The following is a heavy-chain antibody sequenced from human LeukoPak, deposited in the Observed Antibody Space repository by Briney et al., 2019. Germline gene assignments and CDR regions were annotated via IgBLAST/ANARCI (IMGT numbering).Heavy chain of an antibody. CDR1: GFTFSSYW. Sequence: GGSLRLSCAASGFTFSSYWMHWVRQAPGKGLVWVSRINSDGSSTSYADSVKGRFTISRDNSKNTLYLQMNSLRAEDTAVYYCASGYSSSWYSADFDYWGQGTLVTVSS. CDR3: ASGYSSSWYSADFDY. D-gene: IGHD6-13*01. J-gene: IGHJ4*02. CDR2: INSDGSST. V-gene: IGHV3-74*01.